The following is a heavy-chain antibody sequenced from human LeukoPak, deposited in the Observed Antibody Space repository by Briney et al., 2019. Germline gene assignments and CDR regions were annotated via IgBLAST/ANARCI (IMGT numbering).Heavy chain of an antibody. CDR2: ISSSGNYT. J-gene: IGHJ3*02. D-gene: IGHD4-23*01. Sequence: GGSLRLSCAASGFTFSYYTMTWVRQAPGKGLEWVSSISSSGNYTYNADSVRGRFTISRDNAKTSLHLQLNSLSAEDTAVYFCARGGGNPDAFDIWGQGTMVTVSS. CDR1: GFTFSYYT. CDR3: ARGGGNPDAFDI. V-gene: IGHV3-21*01.